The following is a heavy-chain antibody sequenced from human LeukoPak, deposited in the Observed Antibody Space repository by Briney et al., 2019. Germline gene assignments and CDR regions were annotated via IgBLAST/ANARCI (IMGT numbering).Heavy chain of an antibody. CDR3: ARGRVLRYLDY. J-gene: IGHJ4*02. D-gene: IGHD3-9*01. CDR2: IYSGGNT. V-gene: IGHV3-53*01. CDR1: GISVSNNY. Sequence: GGSLRLSCAVSGISVSNNYMYWVRQAPGKGLEWVSVIYSGGNTYYADSVKGRFTISKDNSKNTLYLQMNSPRVEDTAVYYCARGRVLRYLDYWGQGTVVTVSS.